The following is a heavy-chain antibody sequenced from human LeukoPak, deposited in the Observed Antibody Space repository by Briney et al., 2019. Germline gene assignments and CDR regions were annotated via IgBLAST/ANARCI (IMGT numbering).Heavy chain of an antibody. CDR2: ISYDGSNK. D-gene: IGHD1-26*01. CDR3: AREGGGCDY. J-gene: IGHJ4*02. CDR1: GFTFRNYA. V-gene: IGHV3-30-3*01. Sequence: PGGSLRLSCAASGFTFRNYAMHWVRQAPGKGLEWVAVISYDGSNKYYVDSVKGRFTITRDNSKNTLYLQMNSLGAEDTAVYYCAREGGGCDYWGQGTLVTVSS.